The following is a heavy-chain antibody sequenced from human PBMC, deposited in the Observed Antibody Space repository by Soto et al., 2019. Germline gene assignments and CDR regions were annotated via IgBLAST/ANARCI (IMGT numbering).Heavy chain of an antibody. J-gene: IGHJ5*02. CDR1: GGTFSSYS. CDR2: IIPIFGKA. CDR3: ACITSTYYYDSSIFPNSFHP. D-gene: IGHD3-22*01. Sequence: SVNVSFKAAGGTFSSYSISWVRQAPGQWLELMGGIIPIFGKANYAHKFQGRVTITADESTRTAYMELSGLRSEDTAVYYCACITSTYYYDSSIFPNSFHPWGHGTLVSVSS. V-gene: IGHV1-69*13.